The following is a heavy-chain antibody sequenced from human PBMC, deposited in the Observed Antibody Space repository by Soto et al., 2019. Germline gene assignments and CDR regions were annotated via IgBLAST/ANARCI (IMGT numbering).Heavy chain of an antibody. Sequence: ASVKVSCKVSGYTLTELSMHWVRPAPGKGLEWMGGFDPEDGETIYAQKFQGRVTMTEDTSTDTAYMELSSLRSEDTAVYYCATLGIVVVPAAPYYYYYYMDVWGKGTTVTVSS. CDR2: FDPEDGET. CDR3: ATLGIVVVPAAPYYYYYYMDV. CDR1: GYTLTELS. V-gene: IGHV1-24*01. D-gene: IGHD2-2*03. J-gene: IGHJ6*03.